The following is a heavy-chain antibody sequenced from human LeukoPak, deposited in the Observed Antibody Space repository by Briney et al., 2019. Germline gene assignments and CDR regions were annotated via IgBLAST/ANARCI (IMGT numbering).Heavy chain of an antibody. D-gene: IGHD5-12*01. Sequence: SQTLSLTCAISGDSVSSNSAAWNWIRQSPSRGLEWLGRTYYRSKWYNDYAVSVKSRITINPDTSKSQFSLQLNSVTPEDTAVYYCARGGPNRGYDWDYFDYWAREPWSPSPQ. V-gene: IGHV6-1*01. CDR2: TYYRSKWYN. J-gene: IGHJ4*02. CDR1: GDSVSSNSAA. CDR3: ARGGPNRGYDWDYFDY.